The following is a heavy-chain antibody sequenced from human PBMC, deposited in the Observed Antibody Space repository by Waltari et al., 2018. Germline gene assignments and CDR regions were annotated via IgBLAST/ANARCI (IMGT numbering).Heavy chain of an antibody. CDR1: GSTLPDFS. CDR2: FDPEDGET. D-gene: IGHD1-26*01. J-gene: IGHJ3*02. Sequence: QVQLVQSGAEVQRPGASVNVSCTVSGSTLPDFSIHCVRQAPGKGREWMGGFDPEDGETIYAQKFQGRVTMTEDTSTDTAYMELSSLRSEDTAVYYCATASGTPATFDIWGQGTMVTVSS. CDR3: ATASGTPATFDI. V-gene: IGHV1-24*01.